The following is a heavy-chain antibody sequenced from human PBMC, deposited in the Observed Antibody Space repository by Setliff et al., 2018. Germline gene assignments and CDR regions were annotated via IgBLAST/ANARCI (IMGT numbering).Heavy chain of an antibody. Sequence: HLGGSLRLSCAASGFTFSTYRMHWVRQAPGKGLEWVAVIWDDGVKKYHADSVKGRFTISGDNSKNTLYLQMNSLRPEDTAVYYCARTCSGSGCYAGLESWGQGTPVTVSS. CDR1: GFTFSTYR. V-gene: IGHV3-33*08. J-gene: IGHJ4*02. CDR2: IWDDGVKK. CDR3: ARTCSGSGCYAGLES. D-gene: IGHD2-15*01.